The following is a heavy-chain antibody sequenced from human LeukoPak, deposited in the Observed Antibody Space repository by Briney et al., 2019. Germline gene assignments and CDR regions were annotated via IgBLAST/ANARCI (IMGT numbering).Heavy chain of an antibody. Sequence: SGTLSLTCAVSGDSISSSNWWSWVRQPPGKGLEWIGEIYHSGSTNYNPSLKSRVTISVDMSKNQFSLRLTSVTAADTAVYYCARRFGRKFGERFYYYHYMDVWGKGTTVTISS. J-gene: IGHJ6*03. D-gene: IGHD3-10*01. V-gene: IGHV4-4*02. CDR1: GDSISSSNW. CDR2: IYHSGST. CDR3: ARRFGRKFGERFYYYHYMDV.